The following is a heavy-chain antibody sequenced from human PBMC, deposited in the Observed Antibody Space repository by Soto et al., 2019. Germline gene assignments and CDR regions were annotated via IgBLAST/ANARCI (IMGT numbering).Heavy chain of an antibody. D-gene: IGHD2-21*01. Sequence: PGLSRRLSCAASGCTFSSYGMHWARQAPGKGLERVAVISYDGSNKYYADSVKGRFTISRDNSKHTLYLQMNSLRAEATAVSNPAKDRRTISHTWLVTWDPGTLVTVSS. J-gene: IGHJ5*02. CDR1: GCTFSSYG. CDR2: ISYDGSNK. CDR3: AKDRRTISHTWLVT. V-gene: IGHV3-30*18.